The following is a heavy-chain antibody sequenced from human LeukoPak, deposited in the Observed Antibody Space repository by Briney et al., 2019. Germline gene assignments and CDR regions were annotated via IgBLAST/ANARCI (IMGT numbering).Heavy chain of an antibody. CDR1: GFTFSSYS. CDR2: ISSSSSTI. Sequence: GGSLRLSCATSGFTFSSYSMNWVRQAPGKGLEWVSYISSSSSTIYYADSVKGRFTISRDNAKNSLYLQMNSLRAEDTAVYYCAELGITMIGGVWGKGTTVTISS. D-gene: IGHD3-10*02. V-gene: IGHV3-48*04. CDR3: AELGITMIGGV. J-gene: IGHJ6*04.